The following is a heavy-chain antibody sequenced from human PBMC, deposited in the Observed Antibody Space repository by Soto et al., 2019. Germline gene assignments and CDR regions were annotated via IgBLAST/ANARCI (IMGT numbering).Heavy chain of an antibody. J-gene: IGHJ4*02. CDR2: IYPGDAET. Sequence: GESLKISCQGSGYDFTHYWVAWVRQTPGKGLEWMGVIYPGDAETRYSPSFQGRVTFSVDKSIDTAYLHWSSLKASDTAMYYCATALAAMVPFDYWGQGTLVTVSS. CDR3: ATALAAMVPFDY. D-gene: IGHD5-18*01. CDR1: GYDFTHYW. V-gene: IGHV5-51*01.